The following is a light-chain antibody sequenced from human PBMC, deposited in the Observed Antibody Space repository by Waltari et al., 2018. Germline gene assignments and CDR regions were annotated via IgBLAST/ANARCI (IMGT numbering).Light chain of an antibody. V-gene: IGLV2-8*01. Sequence: QSALTPPPSASGSPGQSVTISCAGTSSDIGTYNYVSWYQQHPGKAPKLIIYEVSKRPSGVPDRFSGSKSGNTASLTVSGLQAEDEADYYCGSYAGHNNIGVFGGGTKLTVL. CDR3: GSYAGHNNIGV. J-gene: IGLJ2*01. CDR2: EVS. CDR1: SSDIGTYNY.